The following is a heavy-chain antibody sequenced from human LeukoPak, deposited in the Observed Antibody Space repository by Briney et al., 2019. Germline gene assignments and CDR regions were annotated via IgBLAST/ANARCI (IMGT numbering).Heavy chain of an antibody. D-gene: IGHD3-10*01. CDR1: GFTFSSYE. V-gene: IGHV3-48*03. J-gene: IGHJ4*02. CDR2: ISSSGSTI. CDR3: ARSILWFGELDY. Sequence: GGYLRLSCAASGFTFSSYEMNWVRQAPGKGLEWVSYISSSGSTIYYADSVKGRFTISRDNAKNSLYLQMNSLRAEDTAVYYCARSILWFGELDYWGQGTLVTVSS.